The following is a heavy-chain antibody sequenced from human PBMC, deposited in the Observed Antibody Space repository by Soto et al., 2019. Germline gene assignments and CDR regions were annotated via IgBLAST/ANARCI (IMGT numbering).Heavy chain of an antibody. D-gene: IGHD3-10*01. CDR2: IIPILDIT. Sequence: SVKVSCKASGGTFSSYAISWVRQAPGQGLAWMGRIIPILDITNYAQKFQGRVTITRDTSASTAYMELSSLRSEDTAVYYCARRPSRGAFDIWGQGTMVTVSS. V-gene: IGHV1-69*04. CDR1: GGTFSSYA. J-gene: IGHJ3*02. CDR3: ARRPSRGAFDI.